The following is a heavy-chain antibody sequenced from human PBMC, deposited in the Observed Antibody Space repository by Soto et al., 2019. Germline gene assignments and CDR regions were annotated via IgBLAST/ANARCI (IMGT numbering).Heavy chain of an antibody. V-gene: IGHV4-4*02. CDR1: GGSISSSNW. D-gene: IGHD6-19*01. J-gene: IGHJ6*02. Sequence: QVQLQESGPGLVKPSGTLSLTCAVSGGSISSSNWWSWVRQPPGKGLEWIGEIYHSGSTNYNPSLKSRVTISVDKSKNRFSLKLSSVTAADTAVYYCARTSSGWYRVGYYGMDVWGQGTTVTVSS. CDR3: ARTSSGWYRVGYYGMDV. CDR2: IYHSGST.